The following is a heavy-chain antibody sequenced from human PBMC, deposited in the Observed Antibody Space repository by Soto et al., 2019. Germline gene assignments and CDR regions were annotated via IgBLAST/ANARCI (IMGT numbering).Heavy chain of an antibody. CDR3: ARITRFSTTDYYYYFYMDV. CDR2: IDWDDDK. Sequence: SGPTLVNPTQTLTLTCTFSGFSLSTNGMCVSWIRQPPGKALEWLARIDWDDDKYYSSSLKTRLTISKDTSKNQVVLTTTNMDPVDTATYYCARITRFSTTDYYYYFYMDVWGKGTTVTVSS. CDR1: GFSLSTNGMC. J-gene: IGHJ6*03. D-gene: IGHD3-3*01. V-gene: IGHV2-70*11.